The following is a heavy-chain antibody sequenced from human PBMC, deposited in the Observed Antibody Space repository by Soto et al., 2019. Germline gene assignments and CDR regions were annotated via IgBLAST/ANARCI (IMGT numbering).Heavy chain of an antibody. Sequence: SVKVSCKASGGTFSSYAISWVRQAPGQGLEWMGGIIPIFGTANYAQKFQGRVTITADESTSTAYMELSSLRSEDTAVYYCASVPVRGYYFDYWGQGTLVTVSS. V-gene: IGHV1-69*13. D-gene: IGHD3-10*02. CDR2: IIPIFGTA. CDR3: ASVPVRGYYFDY. CDR1: GGTFSSYA. J-gene: IGHJ4*02.